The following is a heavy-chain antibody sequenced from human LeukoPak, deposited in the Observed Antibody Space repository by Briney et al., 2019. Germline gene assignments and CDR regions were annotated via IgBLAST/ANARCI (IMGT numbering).Heavy chain of an antibody. CDR1: GYTFNSYG. J-gene: IGHJ4*02. Sequence: ASVKVSCKASGYTFNSYGISWVRQAPGQGLEWMGGIIPIFGTANYAQKFQGRVTITADKSTSTAYMELSSLRSEDTAVYYCARATAIFGVVRYNFDYWGQGTLVTVSS. CDR2: IIPIFGTA. D-gene: IGHD3-3*01. CDR3: ARATAIFGVVRYNFDY. V-gene: IGHV1-69*06.